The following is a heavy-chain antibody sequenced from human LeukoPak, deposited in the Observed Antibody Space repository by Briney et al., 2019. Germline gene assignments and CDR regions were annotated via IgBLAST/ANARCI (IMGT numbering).Heavy chain of an antibody. V-gene: IGHV3-23*01. CDR3: AKWHTGGHFDY. CDR2: ISGSGGST. J-gene: IGHJ4*02. CDR1: GFSFRTYA. Sequence: GGSLRLSCAASGFSFRTYAMSWVRQAPGKGLEWVSAISGSGGSTYYADSVKGRFTISRDNSKNTLYLQMNSLRAEDTAVYYCAKWHTGGHFDYWGQGTLVTVSS. D-gene: IGHD5-18*01.